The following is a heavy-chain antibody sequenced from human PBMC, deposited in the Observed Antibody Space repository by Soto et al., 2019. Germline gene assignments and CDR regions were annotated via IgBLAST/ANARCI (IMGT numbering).Heavy chain of an antibody. J-gene: IGHJ3*02. CDR3: ASFDSSGYPSAFDI. CDR2: IIPIFGTA. D-gene: IGHD3-22*01. Sequence: GASVKDSCKASGGTFSSYAISWVRQAPGQGLEWMGGIIPIFGTANYAQKFQGRVTITADESTSTAYMELSRLRSEDTAVYYCASFDSSGYPSAFDIWGQGTMVTVSS. CDR1: GGTFSSYA. V-gene: IGHV1-69*13.